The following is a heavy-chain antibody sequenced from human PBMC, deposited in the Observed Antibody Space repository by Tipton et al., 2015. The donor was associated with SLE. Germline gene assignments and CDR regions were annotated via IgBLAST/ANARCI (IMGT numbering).Heavy chain of an antibody. CDR3: ARFQRGFGFDS. Sequence: TLSLTCTVSGDSVNSRSYYWSWIRQPAGKGLEWIGRIYMSESTNYKSSLKSRVSISLDASKNQFSLRLNSVTAADTAVYYCARFQRGFGFDSWGQGTLVTVSS. J-gene: IGHJ4*02. CDR2: IYMSEST. CDR1: GDSVNSRSYY. D-gene: IGHD3-10*01. V-gene: IGHV4-61*02.